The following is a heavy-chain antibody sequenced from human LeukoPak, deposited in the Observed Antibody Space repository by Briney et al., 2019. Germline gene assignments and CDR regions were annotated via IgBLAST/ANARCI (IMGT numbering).Heavy chain of an antibody. Sequence: ASVKVSCKASGYTFTSYYMHWVRQAPGQGLEWMGIINLSGGTSYYAQKFQGRVTMTNDMSTSTVYMELSSLRSEDTAVYYCARDFGYNWKANWFDPWGQGTLVTVS. D-gene: IGHD1-1*01. J-gene: IGHJ5*02. CDR2: INLSGGTS. CDR3: ARDFGYNWKANWFDP. CDR1: GYTFTSYY. V-gene: IGHV1-46*01.